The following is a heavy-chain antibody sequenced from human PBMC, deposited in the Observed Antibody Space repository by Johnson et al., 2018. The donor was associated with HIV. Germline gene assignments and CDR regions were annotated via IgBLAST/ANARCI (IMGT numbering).Heavy chain of an antibody. J-gene: IGHJ3*02. CDR3: ARVLTTRGAFDI. CDR1: GFIFDDYG. Sequence: VQLVESGGGVLRPGASLRLSCEGFGFIFDDYGLNWVRQAPGKGLEWVSGISGSGGSTYYADSVKGRFTISRDNSKNTLYLQMNSLRAEDTAVYYCARVLTTRGAFDIWGQGTMVTVSS. CDR2: ISGSGGST. V-gene: IGHV3-23*04. D-gene: IGHD3-9*01.